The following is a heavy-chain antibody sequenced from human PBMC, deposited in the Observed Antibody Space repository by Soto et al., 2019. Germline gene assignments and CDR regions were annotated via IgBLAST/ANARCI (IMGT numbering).Heavy chain of an antibody. CDR1: GGSVSGYY. Sequence: SETLSLTCTVSGGSVSGYYWSWIRQPPGKGLEWIGYIYYSGSTNYSPSLKSRVTISVDTSMNQFSLKLRSVTAADTAVYYCARGVAGAFDIWGQGTMVTVSS. D-gene: IGHD3-3*01. V-gene: IGHV4-59*02. J-gene: IGHJ3*02. CDR3: ARGVAGAFDI. CDR2: IYYSGST.